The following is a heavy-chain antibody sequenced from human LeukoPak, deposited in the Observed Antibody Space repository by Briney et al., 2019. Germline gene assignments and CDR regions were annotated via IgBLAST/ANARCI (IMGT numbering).Heavy chain of an antibody. CDR1: GGSFSDYY. V-gene: IGHV4-34*01. D-gene: IGHD3-22*01. CDR3: ARDSSSSGSPSGGQMAFDI. J-gene: IGHJ3*02. CDR2: INHSGST. Sequence: SETLSLTCAVYGGSFSDYYWSWIRQPPGKGLEWIGEINHSGSTNYNSSLKSRVTISVDTSKNQFSLKLSSVTAADTAVYYCARDSSSSGSPSGGQMAFDIWGQGTMVTVSS.